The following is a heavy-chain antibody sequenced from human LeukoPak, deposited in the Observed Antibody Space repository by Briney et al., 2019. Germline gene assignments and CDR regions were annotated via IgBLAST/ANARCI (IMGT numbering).Heavy chain of an antibody. D-gene: IGHD3-3*01. Sequence: GRSLRLSCAASGFTFSSYAMHWVRQAPGKGLEWVAVISYDGSNKYYADSVKGRFTISRDNSKNTLYLQMNSLRAEDTAVYYCARDLRFGGAFDTWGQGTMVTVSS. V-gene: IGHV3-30*01. CDR1: GFTFSSYA. CDR2: ISYDGSNK. CDR3: ARDLRFGGAFDT. J-gene: IGHJ3*02.